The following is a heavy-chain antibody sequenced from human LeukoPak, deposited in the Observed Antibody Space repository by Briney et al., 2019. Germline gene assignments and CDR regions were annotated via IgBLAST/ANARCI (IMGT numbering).Heavy chain of an antibody. CDR1: GYTFTSYD. V-gene: IGHV1-8*01. Sequence: GASVKVSCKASGYTFTSYDINWVRQATGQGLEWMGWMNPNSGNTGYAQKFQGRVTMTRNTSISTAYMELSSLRSEDTAVYYCARVPTITGTTRWFDPWGQGTLVTVSS. CDR2: MNPNSGNT. CDR3: ARVPTITGTTRWFDP. J-gene: IGHJ5*02. D-gene: IGHD1-7*01.